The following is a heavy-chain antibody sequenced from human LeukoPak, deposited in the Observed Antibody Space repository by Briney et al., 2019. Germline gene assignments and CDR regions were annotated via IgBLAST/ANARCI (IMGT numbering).Heavy chain of an antibody. CDR2: ISYSGGT. D-gene: IGHD3-10*01. Sequence: SETLSLTCTVSGDSISSYYWSWIRQPPGKGLEWIGYISYSGGTNYKPSLKTRVTISMDTSENQFSLKLTSVTAADTAVYYCARERTVRGVYDAFDLWGQGTLVTVSS. CDR1: GDSISSYY. CDR3: ARERTVRGVYDAFDL. V-gene: IGHV4-59*12. J-gene: IGHJ3*01.